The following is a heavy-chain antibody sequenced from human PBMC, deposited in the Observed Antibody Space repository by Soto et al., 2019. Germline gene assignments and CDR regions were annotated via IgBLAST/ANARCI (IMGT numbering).Heavy chain of an antibody. D-gene: IGHD6-13*01. J-gene: IGHJ6*02. CDR3: ARAEPGIAADLNAPYGMDV. Sequence: GAAVKVSCKASGGPFSSYAISWVRQVPGQGLEWMGGIIPIFGTANYAQKFQGRVAITADKSTSTAYMELSSLRSEDTAVYYCARAEPGIAADLNAPYGMDVWGQGTTVTVSS. CDR2: IIPIFGTA. CDR1: GGPFSSYA. V-gene: IGHV1-69*06.